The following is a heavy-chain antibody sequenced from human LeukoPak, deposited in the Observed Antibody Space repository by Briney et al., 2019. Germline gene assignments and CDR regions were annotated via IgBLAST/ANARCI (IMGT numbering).Heavy chain of an antibody. CDR2: IRSDGSNK. D-gene: IGHD3-10*01. Sequence: TGGSLRLSCAASGFTFSSYGMHWVRQAPGKGLEWVTFIRSDGSNKYYADSVKGRFTISRDNSKNTLYLQMNSLRAEDTALYYCARSYGSGSYYTYCFDYWGQGTLVTVSS. V-gene: IGHV3-30*02. CDR1: GFTFSSYG. J-gene: IGHJ4*02. CDR3: ARSYGSGSYYTYCFDY.